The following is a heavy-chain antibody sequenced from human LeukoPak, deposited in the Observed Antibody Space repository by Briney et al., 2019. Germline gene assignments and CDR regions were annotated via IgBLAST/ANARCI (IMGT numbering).Heavy chain of an antibody. CDR2: ISYDGSKK. CDR3: ARPCSGGSCYSASDWYFDL. D-gene: IGHD2-15*01. Sequence: PGRSLRLSCEASGFTFSNYAMHWVRQAPGKGLEWVALISYDGSKKYYADSVKGRFTISRDNSKNTLYLQTNSLRAEDTAVYSCARPCSGGSCYSASDWYFDLWGRGTLVSVSS. V-gene: IGHV3-30-3*01. CDR1: GFTFSNYA. J-gene: IGHJ2*01.